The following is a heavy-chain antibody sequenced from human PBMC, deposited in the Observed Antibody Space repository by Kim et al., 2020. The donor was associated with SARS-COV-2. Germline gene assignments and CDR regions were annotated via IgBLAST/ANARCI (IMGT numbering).Heavy chain of an antibody. V-gene: IGHV1-69*04. CDR2: IIPILGIA. CDR1: GGTFSSYT. Sequence: SVKVSCKASGGTFSSYTISWVRQAPGQGLEWMGRIIPILGIANYAQKFQGRVTITADKSTSTAYMELSSLRSEDTAVYYCARDYFVAALAFDIWGQGTMVTVSS. D-gene: IGHD6-6*01. CDR3: ARDYFVAALAFDI. J-gene: IGHJ3*02.